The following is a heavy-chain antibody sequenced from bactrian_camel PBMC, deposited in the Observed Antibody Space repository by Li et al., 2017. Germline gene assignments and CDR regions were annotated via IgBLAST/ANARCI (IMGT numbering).Heavy chain of an antibody. CDR3: AAGPSNGGPWLPGS. CDR1: GYGYSSNC. Sequence: HVQLVESGGGLVDPGGPLRLSCAAYGYGYSSNCMGWFRQVPGKEREGVASIDSEGSTSYATSVKGRFTISRDNAENTLFLEMSSLKTEDTGVYYCAAGPSNGGPWLPGSGGPGTQVTVS. D-gene: IGHD7*01. CDR2: IDSEGST. V-gene: IGHV3S53*01. J-gene: IGHJ4*01.